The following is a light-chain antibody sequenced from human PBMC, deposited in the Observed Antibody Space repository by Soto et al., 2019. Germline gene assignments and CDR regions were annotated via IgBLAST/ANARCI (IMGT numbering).Light chain of an antibody. J-gene: IGKJ2*01. CDR2: GAS. Sequence: EIVLTQSAGTLSLSPGERATLSCRASQSVSSSYLAWYQQKPGQAPRLLIYGASSRATGIPDRFSGSGSGTDFTLIISRLEAEDFAVYYCQQYGNSPLYTFGQGTKLEIK. V-gene: IGKV3-20*01. CDR1: QSVSSSY. CDR3: QQYGNSPLYT.